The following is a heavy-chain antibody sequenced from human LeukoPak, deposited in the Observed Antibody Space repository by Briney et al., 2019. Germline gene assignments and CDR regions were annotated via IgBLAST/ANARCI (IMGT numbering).Heavy chain of an antibody. CDR1: GGSISSYY. V-gene: IGHV4-59*08. Sequence: SETLSLTCTVSGGSISSYYWSWIRQPPGKGLEWIGYIYYSGSTNYNPSLKSRVTISVDTSKNQFSLKLSSVTAADTAVYYCASLLHTRYCSGGSCYSAFAGMDVWGQGTTVTVSS. D-gene: IGHD2-15*01. CDR2: IYYSGST. J-gene: IGHJ6*02. CDR3: ASLLHTRYCSGGSCYSAFAGMDV.